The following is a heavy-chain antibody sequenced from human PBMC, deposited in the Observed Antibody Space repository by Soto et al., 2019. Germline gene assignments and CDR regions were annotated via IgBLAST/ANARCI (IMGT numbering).Heavy chain of an antibody. CDR1: VYTLTSCS. J-gene: IGHJ5*02. Sequence: EASVKVTCKASVYTLTSCSIHCVRPAPGQKLEWMGWINAGNGNTKYSQKFQGRVTITRDTSASTAYMELSSLRSEDTAVYYCARLVIGYSGYDFRGDWFDPWGQGNLVTVSS. D-gene: IGHD5-12*01. V-gene: IGHV1-3*01. CDR3: ARLVIGYSGYDFRGDWFDP. CDR2: INAGNGNT.